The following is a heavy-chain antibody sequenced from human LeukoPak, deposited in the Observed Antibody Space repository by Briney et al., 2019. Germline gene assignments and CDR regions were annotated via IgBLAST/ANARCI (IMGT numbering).Heavy chain of an antibody. CDR2: ISSDGTNK. Sequence: GRSLRLSGSASGFTLSDYAMHAVRQAPGKGLEWVAVISSDGTNKYYAESVRGRFTISRDNSANTLYLYMNSLTGADTSVYYCTLTTLAVVYYFDYWGQGTLVTVSS. J-gene: IGHJ4*02. CDR1: GFTLSDYA. V-gene: IGHV3-30*04. D-gene: IGHD1/OR15-1a*01. CDR3: TLTTLAVVYYFDY.